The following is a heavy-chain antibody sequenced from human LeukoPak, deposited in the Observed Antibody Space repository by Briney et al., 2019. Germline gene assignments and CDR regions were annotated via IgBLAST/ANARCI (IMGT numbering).Heavy chain of an antibody. Sequence: SETLSLTCAVYGGSFSGYYWSWIRQPPGKGLEWIGEINHSGSTNYNPSLKSRVTISVDTSKNQFSLKLSSVTAADTAVYYCARLVRYFDWSTTTDFDYWGQGTLVTVSS. J-gene: IGHJ4*02. CDR3: ARLVRYFDWSTTTDFDY. CDR1: GGSFSGYY. D-gene: IGHD3-9*01. V-gene: IGHV4-34*01. CDR2: INHSGST.